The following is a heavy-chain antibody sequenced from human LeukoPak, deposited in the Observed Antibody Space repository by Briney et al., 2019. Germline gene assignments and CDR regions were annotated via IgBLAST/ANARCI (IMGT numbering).Heavy chain of an antibody. Sequence: PSETLSLTCTVSGGPISSYYWSWIRQPPGKGLEWIGYIYYSGSTNYNPSLKSRVTISVDTSKNQFSLKLSSVSAADTAVYYCARHDSSARRHDAFDIWGQGTMVTVSS. CDR3: ARHDSSARRHDAFDI. CDR2: IYYSGST. J-gene: IGHJ3*02. D-gene: IGHD3-22*01. CDR1: GGPISSYY. V-gene: IGHV4-59*01.